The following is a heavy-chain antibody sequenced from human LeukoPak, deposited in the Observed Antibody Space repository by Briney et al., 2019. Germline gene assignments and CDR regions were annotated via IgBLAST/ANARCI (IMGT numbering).Heavy chain of an antibody. V-gene: IGHV1-46*01. Sequence: ASVNVSCKASGYTFTSYYMHWVRQAPGQGLEWMGIINPSGGSTSYAQKFQGRVTMTRDTSTSTVYMELSSLRSEDTAVYYCARGTSGYYDSSGYWPYYFDYWGQGTLVTVSS. CDR1: GYTFTSYY. CDR2: INPSGGST. J-gene: IGHJ4*02. CDR3: ARGTSGYYDSSGYWPYYFDY. D-gene: IGHD3-22*01.